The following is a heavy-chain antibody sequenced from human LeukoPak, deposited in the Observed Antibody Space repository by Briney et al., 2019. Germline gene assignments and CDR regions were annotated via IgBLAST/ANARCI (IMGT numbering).Heavy chain of an antibody. D-gene: IGHD1-7*01. CDR2: INGDETSR. J-gene: IGHJ4*02. V-gene: IGHV3-74*01. Sequence: GGSLRLSCTASGFTFRDYWMHWIRQTPREGLVWVSRINGDETSRAYADSVEGRFTISRDNAKNTLYLQIDSLRAEDSAIYYCARDRAEHTWTYHTLFDYWGQGTPVTVSS. CDR1: GFTFRDYW. CDR3: ARDRAEHTWTYHTLFDY.